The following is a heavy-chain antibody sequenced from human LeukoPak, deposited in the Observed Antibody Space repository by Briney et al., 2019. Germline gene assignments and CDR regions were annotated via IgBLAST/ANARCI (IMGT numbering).Heavy chain of an antibody. CDR1: GGSISSHY. J-gene: IGHJ6*03. D-gene: IGHD3-10*01. CDR3: ARGAGSRGGYYYYYMDV. Sequence: SETLSLTCTVSGGSISSHYWSWIRQPPGKGLEWIGYIYYSGSTNYNPSLKSRVTISVDTSKNQFSLKLSSVTAADTAVYYCARGAGSRGGYYYYYMDVGGKGTTVTVS. V-gene: IGHV4-59*11. CDR2: IYYSGST.